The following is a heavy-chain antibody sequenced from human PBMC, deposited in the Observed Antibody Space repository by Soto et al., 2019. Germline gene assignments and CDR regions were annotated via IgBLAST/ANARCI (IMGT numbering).Heavy chain of an antibody. CDR1: GFTFSSYE. V-gene: IGHV3-48*03. D-gene: IGHD3-10*01. CDR2: ISSSGSTI. Sequence: LRLSCAASGFTFSSYEMNWVRQAPGKGLVWVSYISSSGSTIYYADSVKGRFTISRDNAKNSLYLQMNSLRAEDTAVYYCASLWFGVYGMDVWGQGTTVTVSS. J-gene: IGHJ6*02. CDR3: ASLWFGVYGMDV.